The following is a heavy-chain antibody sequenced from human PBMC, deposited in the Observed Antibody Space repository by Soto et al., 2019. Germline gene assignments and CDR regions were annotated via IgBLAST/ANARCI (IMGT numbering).Heavy chain of an antibody. J-gene: IGHJ4*02. CDR2: ISYDGSNK. CDR1: GFTFSDYY. Sequence: GSLRLSCVASGFTFSDYYMTWIRQAPGKGLEWVAVISYDGSNKYYADSVKGRFTISRDNSKNTLYLQMNSLRAEDTAVYYCAKPPLGYQLLYYFDYWGQGTLVTVSS. D-gene: IGHD2-2*01. V-gene: IGHV3-30*18. CDR3: AKPPLGYQLLYYFDY.